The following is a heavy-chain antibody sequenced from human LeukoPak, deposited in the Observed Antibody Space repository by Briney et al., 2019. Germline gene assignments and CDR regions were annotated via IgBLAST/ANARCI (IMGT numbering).Heavy chain of an antibody. Sequence: PSETLSLTCAVSGDAINNGLHFWGWIRQPPGRGPEWIATTYYSGTTFYNPSLRSRVTISVDTSNNHFSLILYSVTAADTGVYYCARQPPRHYQWTFDYWGQGVLVTVSS. D-gene: IGHD2-8*01. V-gene: IGHV4-39*02. CDR1: GDAINNGLHF. CDR2: TYYSGTT. CDR3: ARQPPRHYQWTFDY. J-gene: IGHJ4*02.